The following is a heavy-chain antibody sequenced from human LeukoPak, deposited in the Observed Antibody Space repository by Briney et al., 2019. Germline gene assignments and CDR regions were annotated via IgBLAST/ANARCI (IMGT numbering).Heavy chain of an antibody. CDR2: IYYSGST. Sequence: SQTLSLTCTVSGVSISSYYWSWIRQPPGKGLEWIGYIYYSGSTNYNPSLKSRVTISVDTSKNQFSLKLSSVTAADTAVYYCARAKYSYGFDYWGQGTLVTVSS. J-gene: IGHJ4*02. CDR3: ARAKYSYGFDY. D-gene: IGHD5-18*01. CDR1: GVSISSYY. V-gene: IGHV4-59*01.